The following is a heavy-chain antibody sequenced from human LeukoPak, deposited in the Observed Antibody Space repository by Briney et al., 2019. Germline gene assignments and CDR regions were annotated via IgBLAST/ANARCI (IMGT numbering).Heavy chain of an antibody. V-gene: IGHV4-39*01. CDR3: ARGKWSYRFDY. D-gene: IGHD1-26*01. Sequence: SETLSLTCTVSGGSISSSSYYWGWIRQPPGKGLEWIGSIYYSGSTYYNPSLKSRVTISVDTSKNQFSLKLSSVTAADTAVYYCARGKWSYRFDYWGQGTLVTVSS. CDR2: IYYSGST. J-gene: IGHJ4*02. CDR1: GGSISSSSYY.